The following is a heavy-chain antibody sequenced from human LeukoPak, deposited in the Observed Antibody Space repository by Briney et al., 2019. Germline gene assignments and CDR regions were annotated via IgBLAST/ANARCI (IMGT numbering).Heavy chain of an antibody. J-gene: IGHJ4*02. CDR3: ARDRVGSSWSFDY. CDR1: GYTFTGYY. D-gene: IGHD6-13*01. V-gene: IGHV1-2*02. CDR2: INPNSGGT. Sequence: ASVKVSCKASGYTFTGYYMHWVRQAPGQGLEWMGWINPNSGGTNYAQKFQGRVTMTRDTSISTAYMELSRLRSDGTAVYYCARDRVGSSWSFDYWGQGTLVTVSS.